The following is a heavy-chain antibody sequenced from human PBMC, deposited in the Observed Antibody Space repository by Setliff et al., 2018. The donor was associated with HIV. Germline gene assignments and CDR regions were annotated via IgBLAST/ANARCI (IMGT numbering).Heavy chain of an antibody. D-gene: IGHD3-22*01. J-gene: IGHJ4*02. CDR2: IYHSGST. Sequence: SETLSLTCAVSGGSISSNWWSWVRQSPGKGLEWIGEIYHSGSTHYNPSLQSRVTISVDKSKSQFSLKLNSVAAADTAVYYCGGNGYYSIDYWGQGTLVTVSS. CDR1: GGSISSNW. CDR3: GGNGYYSIDY. V-gene: IGHV4-4*02.